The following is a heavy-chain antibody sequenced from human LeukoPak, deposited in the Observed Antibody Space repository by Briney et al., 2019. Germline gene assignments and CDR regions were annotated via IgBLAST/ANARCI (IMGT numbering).Heavy chain of an antibody. V-gene: IGHV3-7*01. J-gene: IGHJ6*03. CDR3: ARDHVGGKYYYMDV. CDR2: IKQDGSEK. Sequence: GGSLRLSCVASGFTFSNYWLTWVRQAPGKGLECVAKIKQDGSEKSYVDSVKGRFTISRDNAKNSVYLQMNSLRVEDTAVYYCARDHVGGKYYYMDVWGKGTTVTVSS. CDR1: GFTFSNYW. D-gene: IGHD3-16*01.